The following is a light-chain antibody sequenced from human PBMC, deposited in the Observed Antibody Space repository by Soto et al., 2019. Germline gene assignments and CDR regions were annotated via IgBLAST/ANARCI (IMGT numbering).Light chain of an antibody. CDR3: LRYNAFSQT. V-gene: IGKV1-5*01. J-gene: IGKJ1*01. CDR2: DAS. Sequence: DIQMTQSPPTLSASVGDRVTITCRASQSMNDWLAWFQQKPGKAPKVLIYDASSLQSGVPSRFSGSGSGTEFTLTIDGLQPDDVATYYCLRYNAFSQTFGQGTKVEL. CDR1: QSMNDW.